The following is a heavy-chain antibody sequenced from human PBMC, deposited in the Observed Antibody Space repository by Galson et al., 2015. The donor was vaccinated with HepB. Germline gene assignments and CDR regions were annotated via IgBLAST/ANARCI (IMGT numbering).Heavy chain of an antibody. CDR3: ARDKIAVRFDY. V-gene: IGHV3-48*01. CDR2: ISSSSNTI. J-gene: IGHJ4*02. Sequence: SLRLSCAASGFSFSSYSMNWVRQAPGKGLEWVSYISSSSNTICYADSVKGRFTISRDNAKNSLYLQMNSLRAEDTAVYYCARDKIAVRFDYWGQGILVTVSS. CDR1: GFSFSSYS. D-gene: IGHD6-19*01.